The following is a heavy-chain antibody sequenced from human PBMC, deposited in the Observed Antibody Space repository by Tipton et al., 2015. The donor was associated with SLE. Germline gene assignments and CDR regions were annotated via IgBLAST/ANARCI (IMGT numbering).Heavy chain of an antibody. D-gene: IGHD3-3*01. CDR2: ISWNRGKI. V-gene: IGHV3-9*01. CDR1: GFTFDEYA. CDR3: ARWVEWSDYYGMDV. Sequence: SLRLSCAASGFTFDEYAMHWVRQIPGKGLEWVSGISWNRGKIVYADSVKGRFTISRDNAKNSLYLQMNSLRREDTALYHCARWVEWSDYYGMDVWGQGTTVTVSS. J-gene: IGHJ6*02.